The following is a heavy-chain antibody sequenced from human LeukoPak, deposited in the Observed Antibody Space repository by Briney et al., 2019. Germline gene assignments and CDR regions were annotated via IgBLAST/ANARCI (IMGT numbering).Heavy chain of an antibody. CDR1: EFTFRNHW. CDR2: INLDGSEK. V-gene: IGHV3-7*01. D-gene: IGHD3-16*01. CDR3: ARGAGRGGSDY. J-gene: IGHJ4*02. Sequence: GGSPRLSCAASEFTFRNHWMSWVRQAPGKGLEWVAYINLDGSEKSYVDSVKGRFTISRDNDKNSLYLQMNSLRAEDTAVYYCARGAGRGGSDYWGQGTLVTVSS.